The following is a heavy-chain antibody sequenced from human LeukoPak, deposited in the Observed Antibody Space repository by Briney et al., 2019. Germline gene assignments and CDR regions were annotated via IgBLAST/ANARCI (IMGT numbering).Heavy chain of an antibody. CDR2: ISGSGTI. D-gene: IGHD3-10*01. CDR1: GGSISSYY. CDR3: ARVTNYGSGNEWKNWFDP. J-gene: IGHJ5*02. Sequence: SETLSLTCTVSGGSISSYYWSWIRQPAGKGLEWIGRISGSGTITYNPALQSRLTISIDTSKNQFSLKLSSVTAADTAVYYCARVTNYGSGNEWKNWFDPWGQGTLVTVSS. V-gene: IGHV4-4*07.